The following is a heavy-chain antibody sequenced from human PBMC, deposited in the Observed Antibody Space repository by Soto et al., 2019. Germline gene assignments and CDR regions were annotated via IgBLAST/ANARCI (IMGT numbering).Heavy chain of an antibody. J-gene: IGHJ4*02. CDR1: GGSISSYF. D-gene: IGHD6-19*01. V-gene: IGHV4-59*01. Sequence: PSETLSLTCTVSGGSISSYFWSWIRQPPGKGLEWIGYIYYSGSTYYNPSLKSRVTMSVDTSKSQFSLKLSSVTAADTAVYYCASSSHTRSSWYLFDYWGQGTLVTVSS. CDR2: IYYSGST. CDR3: ASSSHTRSSWYLFDY.